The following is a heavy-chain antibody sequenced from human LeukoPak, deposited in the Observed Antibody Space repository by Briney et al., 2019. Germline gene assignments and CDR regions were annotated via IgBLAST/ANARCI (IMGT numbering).Heavy chain of an antibody. V-gene: IGHV3-13*01. CDR2: IGTAGDT. CDR1: GFTFSSYD. CDR3: ARDHCSGGSCRFDY. Sequence: GGSLRLSCAASGFTFSSYDMHWVRQATGKGLEWVSAIGTAGDTYYPGSVKGRFTISRENAKNSLYLQMNSLRAGDTAVYYCARDHCSGGSCRFDYWGQGTLVTVSS. D-gene: IGHD2-15*01. J-gene: IGHJ4*02.